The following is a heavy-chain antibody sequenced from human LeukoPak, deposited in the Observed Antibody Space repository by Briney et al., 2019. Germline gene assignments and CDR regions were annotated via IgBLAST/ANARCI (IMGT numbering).Heavy chain of an antibody. CDR3: ATLMAHLDY. V-gene: IGHV1-2*02. J-gene: IGHJ4*02. CDR2: INPNSGDT. D-gene: IGHD2-8*01. CDR1: GYTFTDYH. Sequence: ASVKVSCRAFGYTFTDYHMHWVRQAPGQGLEWMGWINPNSGDTNYAQKFQGRVTMTRDTTISTAYMELSRLRSDDTAVFYCATLMAHLDYWGQGTLVTVSS.